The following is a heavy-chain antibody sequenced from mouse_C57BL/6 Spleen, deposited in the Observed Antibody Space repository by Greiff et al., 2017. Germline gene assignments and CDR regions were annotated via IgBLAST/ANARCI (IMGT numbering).Heavy chain of an antibody. CDR1: GYTFTSYW. CDR3: ARSNDGPNYYAMDD. V-gene: IGHV1-52*01. Sequence: QVQLQQPGAELVRPGSSVKLSCKASGYTFTSYWMHWVKQRPIQGLEWIGNIDPSDSETHYNQKFKDKATLTVDNSSSTAYMQLSSLTTEASAVYYCARSNDGPNYYAMDDWGQGTTVTVSS. CDR2: IDPSDSET. J-gene: IGHJ4*01. D-gene: IGHD2-3*01.